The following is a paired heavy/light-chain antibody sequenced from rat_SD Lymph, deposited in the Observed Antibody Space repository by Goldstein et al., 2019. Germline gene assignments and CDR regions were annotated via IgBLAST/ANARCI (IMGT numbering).Light chain of an antibody. J-gene: IGKJ2-3*01. V-gene: IGKV5S10*01. CDR3: QQSYSSYT. Sequence: NIVLTQSPATLSVTPGESVSLSCRASQSISTSIHWYQQKSNESPRLLIKYASQSISGIPSRFSGSGSGTDFTLSINRVESEDFSIYYCQQSYSSYTFGAGTKLELK. CDR2: YAS. CDR1: QSISTS.
Heavy chain of an antibody. J-gene: IGHJ4*01. V-gene: IGHV2-32*01. CDR1: GFSLTSYH. Sequence: QVQLKESGPGLVQPSQTLSLTCTVSGFSLTSYHVHWVRQPPGKGLEWMGVMWSDGDTSYNSALKSRLSISRDTSKSQVFLKMSSLQTEDTATYYCARDLGYYSSYIYGVMDAWGQGASVTVSS. CDR2: MWSDGDT. CDR3: ARDLGYYSSYIYGVMDA. D-gene: IGHD1-2*01.